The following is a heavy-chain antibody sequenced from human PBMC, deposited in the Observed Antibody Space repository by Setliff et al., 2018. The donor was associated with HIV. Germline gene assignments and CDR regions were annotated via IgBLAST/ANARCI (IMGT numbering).Heavy chain of an antibody. D-gene: IGHD2-21*02. CDR1: GYTFFEYY. V-gene: IGHV1-2*02. Sequence: ASVKVSCKASGYTFFEYYMFWLRQAPGQGLEWMGWINPYNGATKSAHKFQGRVTLTRDTTITTTYMELTRLTSDDTAIYYCARAPIYCGGDCYLFDYWGQGTLVTVS. CDR2: INPYNGAT. CDR3: ARAPIYCGGDCYLFDY. J-gene: IGHJ4*02.